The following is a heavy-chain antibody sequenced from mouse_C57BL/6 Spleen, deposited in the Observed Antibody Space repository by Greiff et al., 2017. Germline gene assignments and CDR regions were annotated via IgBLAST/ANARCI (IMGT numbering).Heavy chain of an antibody. CDR2: IDPSDSYT. CDR3: ARGPIYCYGSSGVESAMDY. Sequence: VQLQQPGAELVMPGASVKLSCKASGYTFTSYWMHWVKQRPGQGLEWIGEIDPSDSYTNYNQKFKGKSTLTIDKSSSTAYMQLSSLTSEDSAVYYCARGPIYCYGSSGVESAMDYWGQGTSVTVSS. D-gene: IGHD1-1*01. CDR1: GYTFTSYW. J-gene: IGHJ4*01. V-gene: IGHV1-69*01.